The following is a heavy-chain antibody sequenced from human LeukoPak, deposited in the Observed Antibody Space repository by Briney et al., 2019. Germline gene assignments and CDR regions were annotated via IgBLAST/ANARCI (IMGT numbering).Heavy chain of an antibody. CDR2: INNSSSYI. J-gene: IGHJ6*04. CDR1: GFTFSTYS. V-gene: IGHV3-21*01. Sequence: GGSLRLSCAASGFTFSTYSMNWVRQAPGKGLEWVSSINNSSSYISYADSVRGRFTISRDNAKNSLYLQMNSLRAEDTAVYYCAELGITMIGGVWGKGTTVTISS. D-gene: IGHD3-10*02. CDR3: AELGITMIGGV.